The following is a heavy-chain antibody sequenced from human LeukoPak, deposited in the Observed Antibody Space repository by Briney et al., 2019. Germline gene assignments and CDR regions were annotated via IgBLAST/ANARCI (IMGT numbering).Heavy chain of an antibody. D-gene: IGHD1-26*01. Sequence: GRSLRLSCAASGFTFSSYGMHWVRQAPGKGLEWVAVIWYDGSNKYYADSVKGRFTISRDNSKNTLYLQMNSLRAEDTAVYYCARDPYTGSDGFDYWGQGTLVTVSS. CDR2: IWYDGSNK. CDR3: ARDPYTGSDGFDY. CDR1: GFTFSSYG. J-gene: IGHJ4*02. V-gene: IGHV3-33*01.